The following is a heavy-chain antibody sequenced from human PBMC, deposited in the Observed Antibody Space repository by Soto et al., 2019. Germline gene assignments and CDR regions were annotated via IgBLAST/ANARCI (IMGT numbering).Heavy chain of an antibody. CDR1: SGCVFSGVYD. Sequence: HSDSMDITRAVCSGCVFSGVYDGSWNSQHPGKGLEWIGYIYYSGSTYYNPSLKSRVTISVDTSKNQFSLKLSSVTAADTAVYYCARARITTGDSSGYYDGFFGDAFAIWGQGTMVPVSS. D-gene: IGHD3-22*01. CDR2: IYYSGST. V-gene: IGHV4-31*11. J-gene: IGHJ3*02. CDR3: ARARITTGDSSGYYDGFFGDAFAI.